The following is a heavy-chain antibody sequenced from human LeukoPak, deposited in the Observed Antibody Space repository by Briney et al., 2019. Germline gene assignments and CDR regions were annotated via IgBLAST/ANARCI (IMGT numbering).Heavy chain of an antibody. V-gene: IGHV1-8*01. CDR3: ASYSSSSRDAFHI. D-gene: IGHD6-6*01. CDR1: GYTFTSYD. CDR2: MNPNSDNT. Sequence: ASVKVSCKASGYTFTSYDINWVRQAPGQGLEWMGWMNPNSDNTGYAQKFQGRVTMTRNTSISTAYMELSSLRSEDTAVYYCASYSSSSRDAFHIWGQGTLVTVSS. J-gene: IGHJ3*02.